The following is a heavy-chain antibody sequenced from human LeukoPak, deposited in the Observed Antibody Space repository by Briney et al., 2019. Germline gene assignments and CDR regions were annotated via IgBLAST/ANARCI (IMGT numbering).Heavy chain of an antibody. J-gene: IGHJ6*03. V-gene: IGHV4-38-2*02. D-gene: IGHD3-16*02. CDR1: GYSISSGYY. CDR3: ARDDRRTYYMDV. CDR2: IYHSGST. Sequence: SETLSLTCIVSGYSISSGYYRGWIRQPPGKGLEWIGSIYHSGSTYYNPSLKSRVTISVDTSKNQFSLNLSSVTAADTAMYYCARDDRRTYYMDVWGKGTTVTVSS.